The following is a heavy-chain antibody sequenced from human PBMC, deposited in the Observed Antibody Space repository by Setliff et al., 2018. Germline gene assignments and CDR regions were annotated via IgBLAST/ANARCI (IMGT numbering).Heavy chain of an antibody. V-gene: IGHV4-31*03. D-gene: IGHD5-18*01. CDR2: SYDSGNT. J-gene: IGHJ3*02. CDR1: GGSISSGGYY. Sequence: SETLSLTCTVSGGSISSGGYYWSWIRQHPGKGLEWLGYSYDSGNTYYNPSVKSRVTISVDTSKNQFSLKLSSVTAADTAVYYCARVPRFTDTRNAFDIWGQGTMVTVSS. CDR3: ARVPRFTDTRNAFDI.